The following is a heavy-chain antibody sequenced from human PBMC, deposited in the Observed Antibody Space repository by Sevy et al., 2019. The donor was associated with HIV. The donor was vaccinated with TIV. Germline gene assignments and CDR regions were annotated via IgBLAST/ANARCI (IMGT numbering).Heavy chain of an antibody. D-gene: IGHD2-15*01. CDR3: ARSLSAYCSGGSCGSAFDY. V-gene: IGHV1-2*02. CDR2: INPNSGGT. J-gene: IGHJ4*02. CDR1: GYTFTGYY. Sequence: ASVKVSCKASGYTFTGYYMHWVRQAPGQGLEWMGWINPNSGGTNYAQKFQGRVTMTRDTSISTAYMELGRLRSDDTAVYYCARSLSAYCSGGSCGSAFDYWGQGTLVTVSS.